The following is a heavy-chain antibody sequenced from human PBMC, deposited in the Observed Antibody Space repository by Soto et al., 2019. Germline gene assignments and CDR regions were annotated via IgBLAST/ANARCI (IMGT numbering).Heavy chain of an antibody. V-gene: IGHV3-74*01. CDR3: ARDAYISGYYQFDY. CDR2: IHFDGSTT. CDR1: GFTFSSYW. D-gene: IGHD6-19*01. Sequence: GGYLRLSCAASGFTFSSYWMHWARQVPGKGLVWVSRIHFDGSTTHYADSVKGRFTISRDNAKNTLSLQMNSLRAEDTAVYYCARDAYISGYYQFDYWGQGTLVTVSS. J-gene: IGHJ4*02.